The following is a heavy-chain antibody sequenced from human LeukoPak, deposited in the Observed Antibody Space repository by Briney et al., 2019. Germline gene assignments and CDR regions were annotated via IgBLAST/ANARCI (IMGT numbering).Heavy chain of an antibody. CDR2: ISYDGSNK. CDR3: AKDLSDILTSAFDI. Sequence: PGGSLRLSCAASGFTFSSYGMHWVRQAPGKGLEWVAVISYDGSNKYYADSVKGRFTISRDNSKNTLYLQMNSLRAEDTAMYYCAKDLSDILTSAFDIWGQGTMVTVSS. J-gene: IGHJ3*02. V-gene: IGHV3-30*18. D-gene: IGHD3-9*01. CDR1: GFTFSSYG.